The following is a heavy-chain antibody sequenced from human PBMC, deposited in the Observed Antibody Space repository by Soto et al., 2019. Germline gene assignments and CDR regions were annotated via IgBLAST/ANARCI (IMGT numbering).Heavy chain of an antibody. Sequence: SETLSLTCTVSGGSISSSSYYWGWIRQPPGKGLEWIGSIYYSGSTYYNPSLKSRVTISVDTSKNQFSLKLSSVTAADTAVYYCARTPRFLEWLLSYYYYYMDVWGKGTTVTVSS. J-gene: IGHJ6*03. CDR2: IYYSGST. D-gene: IGHD3-3*01. CDR1: GGSISSSSYY. CDR3: ARTPRFLEWLLSYYYYYMDV. V-gene: IGHV4-39*01.